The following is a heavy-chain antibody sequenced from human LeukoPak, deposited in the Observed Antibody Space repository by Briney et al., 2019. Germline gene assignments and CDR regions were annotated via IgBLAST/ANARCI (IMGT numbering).Heavy chain of an antibody. V-gene: IGHV5-51*01. CDR1: GYGFSSSW. D-gene: IGHD2/OR15-2a*01. Sequence: GESLKISCYGSGYGFSSSWIGWVRQMPGKGLEWMGLIYPGDSDTRYSPSFQAQVTISADKSIGTAFLQWRSLKASDTAMYYCAVGTTPYFVDYWGQGTLVTVSS. J-gene: IGHJ4*02. CDR3: AVGTTPYFVDY. CDR2: IYPGDSDT.